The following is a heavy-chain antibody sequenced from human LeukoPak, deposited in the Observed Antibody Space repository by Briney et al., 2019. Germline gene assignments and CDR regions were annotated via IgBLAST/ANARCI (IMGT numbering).Heavy chain of an antibody. J-gene: IGHJ4*02. CDR3: ARDLYRIVVVPHYFDY. CDR2: LSGSGTYT. D-gene: IGHD3-22*01. Sequence: GGSLRLSCAASGFAFNDYYMSWIRQAPGKGLEWVSYLSGSGTYTYYAESVKGRFTISRDNAKNSLYLQMNSLRAEDTAVYYCARDLYRIVVVPHYFDYWGQGTLVTVSS. CDR1: GFAFNDYY. V-gene: IGHV3-11*06.